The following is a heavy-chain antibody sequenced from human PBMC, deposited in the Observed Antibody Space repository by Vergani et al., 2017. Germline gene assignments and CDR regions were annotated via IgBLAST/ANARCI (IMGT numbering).Heavy chain of an antibody. CDR3: ARDGGRGYYDSSGYYGY. J-gene: IGHJ4*02. Sequence: QVQLQESGPGLVKPSETLSLTCTVSGGSISSSSYYWGWIRQPPGKGLEWIGSIYYSGSTYYNPSLKSRVTISVDRSKNQFSLKLSSVTAADTAVYYCARDGGRGYYDSSGYYGYWGQGTLVTVSS. V-gene: IGHV4-39*07. D-gene: IGHD3-22*01. CDR1: GGSISSSSYY. CDR2: IYYSGST.